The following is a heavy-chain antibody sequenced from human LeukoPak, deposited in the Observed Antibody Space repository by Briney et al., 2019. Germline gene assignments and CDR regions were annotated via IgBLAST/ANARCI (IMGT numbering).Heavy chain of an antibody. V-gene: IGHV1-46*01. CDR3: ARQAVAGNFDY. CDR1: GYTFTGYY. D-gene: IGHD6-19*01. J-gene: IGHJ4*02. Sequence: ASVKVSCKASGYTFTGYYMHWVRQAPGQGLEWMGIINPSGGSTSYAQKFQGRVTMTRDMSTSTVYMELSSLRSEDTAVYYCARQAVAGNFDYWGQGTLVTVSS. CDR2: INPSGGST.